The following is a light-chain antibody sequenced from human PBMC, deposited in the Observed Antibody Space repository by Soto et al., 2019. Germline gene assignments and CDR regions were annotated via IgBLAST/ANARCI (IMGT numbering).Light chain of an antibody. Sequence: QSVLTQPPSVSGAPGQRVTISCTGSSSNIGAGYDVHWYQQLPGTAPKLLIYGNSNRPSGVPDRFSGSKSGTSASLAITGLQAEDEADYDCQSYDSSLSGVGFGGGTQLTVL. CDR3: QSYDSSLSGVG. V-gene: IGLV1-40*01. CDR1: SSNIGAGYD. CDR2: GNS. J-gene: IGLJ2*01.